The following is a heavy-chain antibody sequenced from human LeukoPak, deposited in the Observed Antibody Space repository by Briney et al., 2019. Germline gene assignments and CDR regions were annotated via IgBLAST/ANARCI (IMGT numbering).Heavy chain of an antibody. J-gene: IGHJ4*02. CDR1: GFTFSSYW. Sequence: PGGSLRLSCAASGFTFSSYWMSWVRQAPGKGLEWVANIKQDGSEKYYVDSVKGRFTISRDNAKNSLFLQMSSLRAEDTAVYYCARDFGVTGTIPDYWGQGTLVTVSS. CDR3: ARDFGVTGTIPDY. D-gene: IGHD1-7*01. CDR2: IKQDGSEK. V-gene: IGHV3-7*01.